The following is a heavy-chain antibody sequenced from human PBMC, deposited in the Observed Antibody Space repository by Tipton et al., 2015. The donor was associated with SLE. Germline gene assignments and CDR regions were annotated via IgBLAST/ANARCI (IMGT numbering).Heavy chain of an antibody. J-gene: IGHJ4*02. D-gene: IGHD5-12*01. CDR2: IYYSGST. CDR3: ARRLTRYSGYDYFDY. Sequence: LRLSCTVSGGSISSYYWSWIRQPPGKGLEWIGYIYYSGSTNYNPSLKSRVTISVDTFKNQFSLKLSSVTAADTAVYYCARRLTRYSGYDYFDYWGQGTLVTVSS. CDR1: GGSISSYY. V-gene: IGHV4-59*08.